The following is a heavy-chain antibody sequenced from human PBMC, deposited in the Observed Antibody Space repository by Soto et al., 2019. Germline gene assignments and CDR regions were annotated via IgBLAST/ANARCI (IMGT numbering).Heavy chain of an antibody. D-gene: IGHD1-26*01. J-gene: IGHJ4*02. V-gene: IGHV3-48*02. Sequence: SLRLSCAASGFTFSTFSMNWVRQAPGKRLEWLSYIGGSGGSISYADSVKGRFTISRDNGKNTLYLQMSSLRDEDTAVYYCARDLAWAFDSWGQGALVTVSS. CDR3: ARDLAWAFDS. CDR2: IGGSGGSI. CDR1: GFTFSTFS.